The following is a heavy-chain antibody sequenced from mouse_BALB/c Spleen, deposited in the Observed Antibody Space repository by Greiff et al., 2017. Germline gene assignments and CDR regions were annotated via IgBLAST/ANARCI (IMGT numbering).Heavy chain of an antibody. Sequence: QVQLQQSGAELAKPGASVKMSCKASGYTFTSYWMHWVKQRPGQGLEWIGYINPSTGYTEYNQKFKDKATLTADKSSSTAYMQLSSLTSEDSAVYYCARVITGAYWGQGTLVTVSA. CDR3: ARVITGAY. D-gene: IGHD2-4*01. V-gene: IGHV1-7*01. CDR2: INPSTGYT. J-gene: IGHJ3*01. CDR1: GYTFTSYW.